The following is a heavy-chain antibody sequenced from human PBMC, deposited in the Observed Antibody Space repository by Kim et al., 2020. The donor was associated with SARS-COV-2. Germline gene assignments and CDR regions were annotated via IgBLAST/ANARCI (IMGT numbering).Heavy chain of an antibody. CDR1: GGSFRGYS. CDR3: ARSGPYAHVALDI. J-gene: IGHJ3*02. D-gene: IGHD6-19*01. V-gene: IGHV4-34*01. CDR2: INHSGSA. Sequence: SETLSLTCGVDGGSFRGYSWTWIRQPPGKGLEWLGEINHSGSAFYSPSLKSRVTISVSTSKNHFNLGLRSVTAADTAVYYCARSGPYAHVALDIWGQGT.